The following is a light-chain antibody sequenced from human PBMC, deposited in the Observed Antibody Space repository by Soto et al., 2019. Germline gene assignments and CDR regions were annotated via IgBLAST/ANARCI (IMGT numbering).Light chain of an antibody. CDR1: NSNIGSNF. J-gene: IGLJ3*02. V-gene: IGLV1-47*01. Sequence: QSVLTQPPSASGAPGQRITISCSGRNSNIGSNFVCWYQQFPGTAPHLLIYRDYQRPSGVPDRFSGSKSGTSASLVISELRSEDEGAYYCTSWDDNLGGPVFGGGTKVTVL. CDR3: TSWDDNLGGPV. CDR2: RDY.